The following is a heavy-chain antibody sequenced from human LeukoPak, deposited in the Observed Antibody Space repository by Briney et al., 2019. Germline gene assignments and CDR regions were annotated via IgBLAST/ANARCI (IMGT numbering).Heavy chain of an antibody. Sequence: PGGSLILSCAASRFTFSGYGMNWVRQAPGRGLEWVSYISSTSITIYYADSVKGRFTISRDNAKNSLYLQMNSLRAEDTAVYYCAKGGGSGSYDAFDIWGQGTMVTVSP. J-gene: IGHJ3*02. D-gene: IGHD1-26*01. CDR2: ISSTSITI. CDR1: RFTFSGYG. V-gene: IGHV3-48*01. CDR3: AKGGGSGSYDAFDI.